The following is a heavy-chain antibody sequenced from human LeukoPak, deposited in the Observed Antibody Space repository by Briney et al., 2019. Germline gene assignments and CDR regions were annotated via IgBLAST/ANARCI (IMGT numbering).Heavy chain of an antibody. CDR3: ARDRMDIVATMMDV. CDR2: ISSSATTV. Sequence: GGSLRLSCAASGFTFTSYEMNWVRQAPGRGLEWLSYISSSATTVHCADSVKGRFTISRDNAKNSLYLQMNSLRAEDTAVYYCARDRMDIVATMMDVWGQGTTITISS. CDR1: GFTFTSYE. D-gene: IGHD5-12*01. J-gene: IGHJ6*02. V-gene: IGHV3-48*03.